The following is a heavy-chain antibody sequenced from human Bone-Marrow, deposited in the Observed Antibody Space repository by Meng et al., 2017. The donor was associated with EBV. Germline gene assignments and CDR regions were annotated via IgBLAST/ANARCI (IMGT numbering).Heavy chain of an antibody. CDR3: ASCTLRSGGSCSPLGY. J-gene: IGHJ4*02. CDR2: IIPIFGTA. CDR1: GGTFSSYA. V-gene: IGHV1-69*06. Sequence: QVQLVQSGAEVKKPGSSVKVSCKASGGTFSSYAISWVRQAPGQGLEWMGGIIPIFGTANYAQKFQGRVTITADKSTSTAYMELGSLRSEDTAVYYCASCTLRSGGSCSPLGYWDQGTLVTVSS. D-gene: IGHD2-15*01.